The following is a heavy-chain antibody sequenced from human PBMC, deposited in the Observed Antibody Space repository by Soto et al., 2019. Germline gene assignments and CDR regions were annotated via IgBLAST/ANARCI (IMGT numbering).Heavy chain of an antibody. V-gene: IGHV3-21*01. J-gene: IGHJ6*02. Sequence: GGSLRLSCAASGFTFGSYSMNWVRQAPGKWLEWVSSISDSSSYIYYADSVKGRFTISRDNAKNSLYLQMNSLRAEDTAVYYCARYDSSGYYWPYYYYGMDVWGQGTTVTVSS. CDR1: GFTFGSYS. CDR3: ARYDSSGYYWPYYYYGMDV. CDR2: ISDSSSYI. D-gene: IGHD3-22*01.